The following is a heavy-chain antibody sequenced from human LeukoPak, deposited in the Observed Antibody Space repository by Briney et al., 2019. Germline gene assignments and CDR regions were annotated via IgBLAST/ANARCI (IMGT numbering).Heavy chain of an antibody. J-gene: IGHJ4*02. CDR2: INPNSGDT. CDR3: ARGRGGYSLDY. Sequence: ASVKVSCKASGYTFTGYYLHWVRQAPGQGLEWMGWINPNSGDTKYAQKFQGRVTMTRDTSISTAHMDLSRLTSDDTAVYYCARGRGGYSLDYWGQGTLVTVSS. V-gene: IGHV1-2*02. D-gene: IGHD6-13*01. CDR1: GYTFTGYY.